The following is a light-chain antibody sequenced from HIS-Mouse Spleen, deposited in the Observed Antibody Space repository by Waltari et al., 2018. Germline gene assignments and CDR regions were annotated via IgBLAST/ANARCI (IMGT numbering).Light chain of an antibody. CDR1: SSDVGGYNY. Sequence: QSALTQPRSVSGSPGQSVTIACTGTSSDVGGYNYVPWYQQHTAKAPKLMLYYVSKRPSGVPDRFSGSKSGNTASLTISGLQAEDEADYYCCSYAGSYTLVFGGGTKLTVL. V-gene: IGLV2-11*01. CDR3: CSYAGSYTLV. CDR2: YVS. J-gene: IGLJ2*01.